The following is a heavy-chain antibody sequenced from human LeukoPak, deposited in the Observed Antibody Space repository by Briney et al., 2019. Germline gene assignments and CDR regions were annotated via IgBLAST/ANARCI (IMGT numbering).Heavy chain of an antibody. V-gene: IGHV4-39*02. CDR1: GGSISSNTYY. CDR3: AREFNGSPDY. J-gene: IGHJ4*02. D-gene: IGHD6-25*01. Sequence: PSETLSLTCTVSGGSISSNTYYWRWIRQPPGRGLEWIGSIRCSGRAYYKPSLKSRVALSVATSKNQLLLNLRSVTAADTAMYYCAREFNGSPDYWGQGTLVPVSS. CDR2: IRCSGRA.